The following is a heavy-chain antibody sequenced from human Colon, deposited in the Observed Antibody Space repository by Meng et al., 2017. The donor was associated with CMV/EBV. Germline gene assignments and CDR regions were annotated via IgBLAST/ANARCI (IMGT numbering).Heavy chain of an antibody. D-gene: IGHD1-26*01. CDR2: IQSDGNT. Sequence: QLQLQESCPGLVRLADTLALTCRVSGAPISNFFWSWIRQSAGMRLEWIGRIQSDGNTYYNSSLKSRVTVSQDTSNNQISLRLRSVTAADTAVYYCATGSGDCDHWGPGTL. V-gene: IGHV4-4*07. J-gene: IGHJ4*02. CDR3: ATGSGDCDH. CDR1: GAPISNFF.